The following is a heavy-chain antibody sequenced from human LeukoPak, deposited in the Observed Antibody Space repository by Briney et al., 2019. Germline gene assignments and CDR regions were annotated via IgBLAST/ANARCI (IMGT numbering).Heavy chain of an antibody. CDR2: TYYRSKWYH. J-gene: IGHJ4*02. D-gene: IGHD6-19*01. V-gene: IGHV6-1*01. CDR3: ARFLGIGSQRYYFDS. Sequence: SQTLSLTCAISGDSVSSNSAAWSWIRQSLSRGLEWLGRTYYRSKWYHDYAVSVRSRVSVNPDTSKNQFSLQLNSVTPEDTAVYYCARFLGIGSQRYYFDSWGQGTLVTVSS. CDR1: GDSVSSNSAA.